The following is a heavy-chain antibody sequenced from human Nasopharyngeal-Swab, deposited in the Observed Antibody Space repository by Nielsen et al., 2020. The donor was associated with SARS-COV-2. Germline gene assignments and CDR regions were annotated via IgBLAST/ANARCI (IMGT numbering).Heavy chain of an antibody. V-gene: IGHV1-69*06. CDR3: ARGSGDYYMDV. Sequence: WVRQAPGHGLEWMGGIIPIFGTANYAQKFQGRVTITADKSTSTAYMELSSLRSEDTAVYYCARGSGDYYMDVWGKGTTVTVSS. D-gene: IGHD3-3*01. J-gene: IGHJ6*03. CDR2: IIPIFGTA.